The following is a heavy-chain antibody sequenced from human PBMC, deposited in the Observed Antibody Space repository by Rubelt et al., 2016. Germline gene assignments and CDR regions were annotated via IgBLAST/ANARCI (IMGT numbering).Heavy chain of an antibody. Sequence: QVQLQQWGAGLLKPSETLSLTCAVYGGSFSGYYWSWIRQPPGKGLEWIGSIYYSGSTYYNPSLKSRVTISVDTSKNQFSLKLSSVTAADTAVYYCARLGDYGSGSYFDYWGQGTLVTVSS. J-gene: IGHJ4*02. CDR1: GGSFSGYY. CDR2: IYYSGST. V-gene: IGHV4-34*01. D-gene: IGHD3-10*01. CDR3: ARLGDYGSGSYFDY.